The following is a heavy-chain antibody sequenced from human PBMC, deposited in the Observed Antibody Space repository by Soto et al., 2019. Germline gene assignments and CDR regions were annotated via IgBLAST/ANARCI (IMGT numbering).Heavy chain of an antibody. D-gene: IGHD5-18*01. J-gene: IGHJ6*02. CDR1: GGTFSSYA. Sequence: SVKVSCKASGGTFSSYAISWVRQAPGQGLEWMGGIIPIFGTANYAQKFQGRVTITADKSTSTAYMEPSSLRSEDTAVYYCASRGYSYGYGMDVWGQGTTVTVSS. V-gene: IGHV1-69*06. CDR3: ASRGYSYGYGMDV. CDR2: IIPIFGTA.